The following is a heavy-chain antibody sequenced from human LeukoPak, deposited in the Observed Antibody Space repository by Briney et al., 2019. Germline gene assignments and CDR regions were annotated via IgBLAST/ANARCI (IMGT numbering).Heavy chain of an antibody. D-gene: IGHD3-22*01. CDR1: GGSISSYY. CDR2: IYTSGST. CDR3: ARFGGPDYYDSSGWYYFDY. V-gene: IGHV4-4*07. J-gene: IGHJ4*02. Sequence: SETLSPTCTVSGGSISSYYWSWIRQPAGKGLEWIGRIYTSGSTNYNPSLKSRVTMSVDTSKNQFSLKLSSVTAADTAVYYCARFGGPDYYDSSGWYYFDYWGQGTLVTVSS.